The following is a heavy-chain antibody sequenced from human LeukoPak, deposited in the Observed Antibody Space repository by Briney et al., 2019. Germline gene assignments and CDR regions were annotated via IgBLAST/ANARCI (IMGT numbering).Heavy chain of an antibody. CDR2: IYYSGSA. D-gene: IGHD1-26*01. V-gene: IGHV4-59*08. CDR3: AAQSGSYYEGDFDY. CDR1: GGSISSYY. Sequence: PSETLSLTCTISGGSISSYYWSWIRQPPGKGLEWIGYIYYSGSANYNPSLKSRVTISVDTSRNQFSLKLSSVTAADTAVYYCAAQSGSYYEGDFDYWGQGTLVTVSS. J-gene: IGHJ4*02.